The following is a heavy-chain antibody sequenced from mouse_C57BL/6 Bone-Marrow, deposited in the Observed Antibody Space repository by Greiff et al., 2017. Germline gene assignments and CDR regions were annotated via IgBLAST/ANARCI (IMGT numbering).Heavy chain of an antibody. J-gene: IGHJ1*03. D-gene: IGHD2-2*01. V-gene: IGHV5-4*03. CDR3: ARRATMVTYWYFDV. CDR2: ISDGGSYT. CDR1: GFTFSSYA. Sequence: EVKLQESGGGLVKPGGSLKLSCAASGFTFSSYAMSWVRQTPEKRLEWVATISDGGSYTYYPDNVKGRFTISSDNAKNNLYLQMSHLKSEDTAMYYCARRATMVTYWYFDVWGTGTTVTVSS.